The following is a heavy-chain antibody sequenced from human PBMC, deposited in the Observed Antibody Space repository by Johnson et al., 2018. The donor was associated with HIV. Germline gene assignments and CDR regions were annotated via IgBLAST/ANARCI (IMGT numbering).Heavy chain of an antibody. CDR3: AKDQHGTLVPTVMRDDAFDI. V-gene: IGHV3-33*03. CDR2: IWHDGRDV. Sequence: QVQLVESGGGVVQPGRSLRLSCAASGFTFSSNPMHWVRQAPGKGLEWVAFIWHDGRDVYYADSVKGRFTVSRDHSKNAVYLQRNSLGAGDTAVYYCAKDQHGTLVPTVMRDDAFDIWGQGTMVTVSS. D-gene: IGHD5-12*01. CDR1: GFTFSSNP. J-gene: IGHJ3*02.